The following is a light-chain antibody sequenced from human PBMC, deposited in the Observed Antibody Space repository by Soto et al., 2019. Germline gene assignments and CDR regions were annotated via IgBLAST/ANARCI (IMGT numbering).Light chain of an antibody. Sequence: QSALTQPASVSGSPGQSITISCTGTSSDVGGYDHVSWYQQHPGKAPKLIIYDVTVRPSGISPRFSGSKSDNTASLAVSGLQPEEEADSYCSSYTNKDTLLFGGGTKLTVL. V-gene: IGLV2-14*03. CDR3: SSYTNKDTLL. J-gene: IGLJ3*02. CDR1: SSDVGGYDH. CDR2: DVT.